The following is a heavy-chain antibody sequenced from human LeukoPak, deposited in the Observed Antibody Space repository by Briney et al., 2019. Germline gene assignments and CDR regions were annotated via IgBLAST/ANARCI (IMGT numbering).Heavy chain of an antibody. V-gene: IGHV1-18*01. D-gene: IGHD6-13*01. Sequence: GASVNVSCKGSGYIFSKYGISWVRQAPGHGLEWMGWISSAGNTNYAPKFQGRATMTTDTSTSTAYIELRSLRFDDTAVYYCARVGSSWYGDYWGQGTLVTVSS. CDR3: ARVGSSWYGDY. J-gene: IGHJ4*02. CDR1: GYIFSKYG. CDR2: ISSAGNT.